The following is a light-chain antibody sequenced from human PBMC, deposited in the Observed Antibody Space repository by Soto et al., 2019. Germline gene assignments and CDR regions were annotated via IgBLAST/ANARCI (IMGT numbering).Light chain of an antibody. CDR2: RAS. CDR1: QDIRNW. CDR3: HQQNPTFL. V-gene: IGKV1-5*03. J-gene: IGKJ2*01. Sequence: DIQMTQSPSTLSASVGDRVTITCRTSQDIRNWLAWYQQKPGKPPKLLIYRASSLQTGVPSRFSGSGSGTDFTLTISSLHPDDIATYYCHQQNPTFLFGQGTQLEI.